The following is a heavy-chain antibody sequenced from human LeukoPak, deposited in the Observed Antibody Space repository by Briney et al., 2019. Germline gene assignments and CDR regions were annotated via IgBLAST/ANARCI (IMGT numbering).Heavy chain of an antibody. V-gene: IGHV4-59*01. D-gene: IGHD3-10*01. CDR1: GGSISSYY. CDR3: ARGSYHYGPSGEGKFDP. CDR2: IYYSGST. J-gene: IGHJ5*02. Sequence: SETLSLTCTVSGGSISSYYWSWIRQPPGKGLEWIGYIYYSGSTNYNPSLKSRVTISVDTSKNQFSLKLSSVTAADTAVYYCARGSYHYGPSGEGKFDPWGQGTLVTVSS.